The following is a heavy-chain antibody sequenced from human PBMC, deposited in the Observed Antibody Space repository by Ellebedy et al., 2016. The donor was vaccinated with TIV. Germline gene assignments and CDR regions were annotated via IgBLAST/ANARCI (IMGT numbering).Heavy chain of an antibody. CDR2: INHIGST. D-gene: IGHD3-22*01. V-gene: IGHV4-34*01. J-gene: IGHJ4*02. CDR3: ARDYYYDNSGFYHFDN. Sequence: MPSETLSLTCAVYGGSFSDFYWSWIRQTPGKGLEWIGEINHIGSTTYNPSLNSRVTISVDKSKKQFSLKLSSVTAADTAVYYCARDYYYDNSGFYHFDNWGQGTLVTVSS. CDR1: GGSFSDFY.